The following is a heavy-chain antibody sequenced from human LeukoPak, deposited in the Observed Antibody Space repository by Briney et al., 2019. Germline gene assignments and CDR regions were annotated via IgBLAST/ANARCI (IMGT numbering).Heavy chain of an antibody. CDR3: ARDRGGEQLVGAFDY. Sequence: GGSLRLSCAASGFTFSSYSMNWVRQAPGKGLEWVSSISSSSSYIYYADSVKGRFTISRDSAKNSLYLQMNSLRAEDTAVYYCARDRGGEQLVGAFDYWGQGTLVTVSS. CDR2: ISSSSSYI. J-gene: IGHJ4*02. CDR1: GFTFSSYS. D-gene: IGHD6-6*01. V-gene: IGHV3-21*01.